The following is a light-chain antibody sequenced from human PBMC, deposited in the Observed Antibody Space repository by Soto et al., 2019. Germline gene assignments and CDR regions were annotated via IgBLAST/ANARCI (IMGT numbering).Light chain of an antibody. CDR1: SSNIGAGYD. V-gene: IGLV1-40*01. Sequence: QSVLTQPPSVSGAPGQRVTISCTGSSSNIGAGYDVHWYQQLPGTAPKLLIYGNSNRPSGVPDRFSGSKSGTSASLAITGLQAEDEADYYGQSYDRSLSGSTVFGGGTQLTVL. CDR2: GNS. J-gene: IGLJ7*01. CDR3: QSYDRSLSGSTV.